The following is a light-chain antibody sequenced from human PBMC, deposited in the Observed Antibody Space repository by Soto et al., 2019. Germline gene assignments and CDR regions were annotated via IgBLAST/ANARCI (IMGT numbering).Light chain of an antibody. J-gene: IGKJ4*01. V-gene: IGKV1-16*02. CDR1: QGIGNY. CDR2: GAS. CDR3: LQYHGSPFT. Sequence: DIQMTQSPSSLSASVGDRGTITCRASQGIGNYLVWFQQKPGKAPKSLIYGASNLLSGVPSNFSGSASGTDFTLTIGSLQPEDLATYFCLQYHGSPFTFGGGTKVDIK.